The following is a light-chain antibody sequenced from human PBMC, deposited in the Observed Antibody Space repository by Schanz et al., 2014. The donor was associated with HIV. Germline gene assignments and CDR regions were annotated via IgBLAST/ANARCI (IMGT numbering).Light chain of an antibody. V-gene: IGKV3-15*01. J-gene: IGKJ2*02. Sequence: EIVMTQSPATLSVFPGERATLSCRASQSVSSNLAWYQQKPGQAPRLLIYGASTRATGVPARFSGSGSGTDFTLTISRLEPEDFAVYYCQQYSYSPRTFGQGTKLEVK. CDR3: QQYSYSPRT. CDR2: GAS. CDR1: QSVSSN.